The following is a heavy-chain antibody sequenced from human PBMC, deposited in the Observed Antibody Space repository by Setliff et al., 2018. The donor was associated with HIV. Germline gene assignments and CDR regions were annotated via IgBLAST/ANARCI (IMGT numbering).Heavy chain of an antibody. CDR1: GFTFGDFC. J-gene: IGHJ6*03. D-gene: IGHD4-17*01. V-gene: IGHV3-48*01. CDR2: ISSKRTSI. CDR3: ARGPTTVTNYYYYYMDV. Sequence: GESLTISSETSGFTFGDFCMNWVRQAPGKGLEWISYISSKRTSIYYADSVKGRFTISRDNDRNSLYLQMNGLRAEDTAVYYCARGPTTVTNYYYYYMDVWGKGTTVTVSS.